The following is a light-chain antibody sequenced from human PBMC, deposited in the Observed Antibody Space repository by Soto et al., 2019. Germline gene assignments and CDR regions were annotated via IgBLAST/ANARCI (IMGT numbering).Light chain of an antibody. Sequence: ELVMTQSPGTLSVYLGESATLSCRASQSVDGYLAWYQQKPGQAPRLLIYGASTRATGVTARFRGGGSGTEFTLTISSLQSEDSAVYYCQQYHKWPPITFGQGTRLEIK. CDR3: QQYHKWPPIT. J-gene: IGKJ5*01. CDR2: GAS. CDR1: QSVDGY. V-gene: IGKV3-15*01.